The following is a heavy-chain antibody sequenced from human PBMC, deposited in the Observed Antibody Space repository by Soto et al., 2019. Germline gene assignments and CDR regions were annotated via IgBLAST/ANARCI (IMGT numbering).Heavy chain of an antibody. D-gene: IGHD2-2*01. Sequence: QVQLQEPGPGLVKPSETLSLTCTVSGGSISSYYWSWIRQPPGKGLEWIGYIFYSGSTNYNPSLKSPVTISVDTSKNQFSLKLSSVTAADTAVYYCASRRDAYTFFDYWGQGTLVTVSS. CDR3: ASRRDAYTFFDY. J-gene: IGHJ4*02. V-gene: IGHV4-59*08. CDR2: IFYSGST. CDR1: GGSISSYY.